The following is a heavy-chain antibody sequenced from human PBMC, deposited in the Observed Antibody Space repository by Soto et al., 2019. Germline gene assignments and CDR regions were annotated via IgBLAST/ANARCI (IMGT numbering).Heavy chain of an antibody. Sequence: QVQLVQSGAEVKKPGSSVKVSCKASGGTFSRYAISWVRQAPGQGLEWMGGIIPIFGTANYAQKFQGRVTITADESTSTAFMKLSSLRFEDTAVYYCARAIVGPTTTGWLDPWGQGTLVTVSS. V-gene: IGHV1-69*01. CDR3: ARAIVGPTTTGWLDP. D-gene: IGHD1-26*01. CDR1: GGTFSRYA. CDR2: IIPIFGTA. J-gene: IGHJ5*02.